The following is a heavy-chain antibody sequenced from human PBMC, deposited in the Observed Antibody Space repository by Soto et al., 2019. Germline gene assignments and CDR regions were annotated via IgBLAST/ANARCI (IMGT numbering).Heavy chain of an antibody. J-gene: IGHJ6*03. D-gene: IGHD3-22*01. V-gene: IGHV4-39*01. CDR2: IYYAGTT. Sequence: QVQLQESGPGLVKPSETLSLTCVLSGASITTSSYYWGWIRQPPEKGLEWIGAIYYAGTTYYNPSCRSRVTISIDSSRTQFSLKMTAVTAADTAVYYWARLSTQSGYYVYNHFYMDVWGKGTTVTVSS. CDR1: GASITTSSYY. CDR3: ARLSTQSGYYVYNHFYMDV.